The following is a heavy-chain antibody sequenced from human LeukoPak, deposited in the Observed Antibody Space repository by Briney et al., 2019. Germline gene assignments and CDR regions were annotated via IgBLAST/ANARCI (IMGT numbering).Heavy chain of an antibody. J-gene: IGHJ4*02. D-gene: IGHD5-24*01. CDR2: IIPIFGTA. CDR3: ARGGDGYNYVSDY. CDR1: GGTFSSCA. Sequence: SVKVSCKASGGTFSSCAISWVRQAPGQGLEWMGRIIPIFGTANYAQKFQGRVTITTDESTSTAYMELSSLRSEDTAVYYCARGGDGYNYVSDYWGQGTLVTVSS. V-gene: IGHV1-69*05.